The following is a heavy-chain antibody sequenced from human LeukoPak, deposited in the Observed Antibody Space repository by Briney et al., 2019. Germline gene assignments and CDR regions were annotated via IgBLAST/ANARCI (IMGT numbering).Heavy chain of an antibody. Sequence: SETLSLTCTVSGGSISSYYWSWIRQPPGKGLEWIGYIYYSGSTNYNPSLKSRATISVDTSKNQFSLKLSSVTAADTAVYYCARRAYDSSGYYGPFDYWGQGTLVTVSS. J-gene: IGHJ4*02. CDR2: IYYSGST. CDR3: ARRAYDSSGYYGPFDY. D-gene: IGHD3-22*01. V-gene: IGHV4-59*01. CDR1: GGSISSYY.